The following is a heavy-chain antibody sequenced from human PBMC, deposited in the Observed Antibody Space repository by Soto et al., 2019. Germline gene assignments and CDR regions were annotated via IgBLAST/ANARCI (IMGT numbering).Heavy chain of an antibody. CDR2: ISAYNGNT. CDR1: GYTFTNYG. Sequence: QVPLLQSGAEVKKPGASVKVSCKASGYTFTNYGITWVRQAPGQGVEWMGWISAYNGNTHYTQRLQGRATMTTDTSTSTAYMELRGLRSDDTAVYYCASVRQLVGYFYYYMDVWGKGTTVTVSS. J-gene: IGHJ6*03. V-gene: IGHV1-18*01. D-gene: IGHD6-6*01. CDR3: ASVRQLVGYFYYYMDV.